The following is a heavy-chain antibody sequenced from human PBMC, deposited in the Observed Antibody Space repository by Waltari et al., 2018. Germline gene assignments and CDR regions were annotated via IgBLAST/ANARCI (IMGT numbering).Heavy chain of an antibody. V-gene: IGHV4-39*01. D-gene: IGHD5-12*01. CDR3: ARHWKRNGYRFDP. J-gene: IGHJ5*02. CDR2: IYYTGTT. Sequence: QLQLQESGPGLMKPSETLSLTCTVSGGSISRSSYYWGWIRQSPGKGLGWIASIYYTGTTYSNPTLRSRVTISGDTSKNQFSLRLSSVTAADTAVYYCARHWKRNGYRFDPWGQGTLVTVSS. CDR1: GGSISRSSYY.